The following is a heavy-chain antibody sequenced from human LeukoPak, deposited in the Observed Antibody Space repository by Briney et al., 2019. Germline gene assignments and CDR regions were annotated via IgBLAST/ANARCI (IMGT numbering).Heavy chain of an antibody. Sequence: GASVKVSCKASGYTFTSYGISWVRQAPGQRHEWMVWISAYNGNTDYAQKLQGRVTMTTDTSTSTAYMEVGSLRSDDTAVYYCARDDCSGGSCYSYLRNYYYYGMDVWGQGTTVTVSS. CDR1: GYTFTSYG. V-gene: IGHV1-18*01. D-gene: IGHD2-15*01. CDR2: ISAYNGNT. CDR3: ARDDCSGGSCYSYLRNYYYYGMDV. J-gene: IGHJ6*02.